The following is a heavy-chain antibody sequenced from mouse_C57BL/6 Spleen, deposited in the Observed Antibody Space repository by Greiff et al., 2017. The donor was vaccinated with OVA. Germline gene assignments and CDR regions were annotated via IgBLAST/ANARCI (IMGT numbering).Heavy chain of an antibody. CDR2: IWRGGST. V-gene: IGHV2-5*01. J-gene: IGHJ1*03. CDR3: ATNYYGSSLSYWYFDV. D-gene: IGHD1-1*01. Sequence: VQLQESGPGLVQPSQSLSITCTVSGFSLTSYGVHWVRQSPGKGLEWLGVIWRGGSTDYNAAFMSRLSITKDNSKSQVFFKMNSLQADDTAIYYCATNYYGSSLSYWYFDVWGTGTTVTVSS. CDR1: GFSLTSYG.